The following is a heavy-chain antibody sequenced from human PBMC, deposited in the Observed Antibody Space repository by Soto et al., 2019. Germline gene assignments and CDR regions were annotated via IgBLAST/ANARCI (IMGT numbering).Heavy chain of an antibody. D-gene: IGHD5-12*01. CDR2: IYPGDSDT. V-gene: IGHV5-51*01. Sequence: GESLKIYCKGSGYSFTSYWIGWVRQMPGKGLEWMGIIYPGDSDTRYSPSFQGQVTISADKSISTAYLQWSSLKASDTAMYYCARGLVPVDGYNLEASYYCGMDVWGPGTTGTV. CDR3: ARGLVPVDGYNLEASYYCGMDV. J-gene: IGHJ6*02. CDR1: GYSFTSYW.